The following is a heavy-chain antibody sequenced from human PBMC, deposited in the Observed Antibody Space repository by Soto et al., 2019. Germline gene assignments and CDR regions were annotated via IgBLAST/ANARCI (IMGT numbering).Heavy chain of an antibody. J-gene: IGHJ5*02. D-gene: IGHD2-8*01. CDR1: GGSISHYY. CDR2: AYYSGST. Sequence: ASETLSLTCTVSGGSISHYYWSWIRQSPGKGLEWIGYAYYSGSTDYNPSLKSRVTMSVDTSKNQVSLKLNSVTTADTAVYYCARDRSTYGGGGTGEVKENWFDPWGPGTLVTVSS. V-gene: IGHV4-59*01. CDR3: ARDRSTYGGGGTGEVKENWFDP.